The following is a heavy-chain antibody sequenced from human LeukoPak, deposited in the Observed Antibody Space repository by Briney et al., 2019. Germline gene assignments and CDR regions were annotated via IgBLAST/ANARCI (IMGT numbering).Heavy chain of an antibody. J-gene: IGHJ4*02. CDR1: GFTSSSYE. CDR3: ARVFRYCSSTSCFPTFDY. Sequence: SGGSLRLSCAASGFTSSSYEMNWVRQAPGKGLEWVSYISSSGSTIYYADSVKGRFTISRDNAKNSLYLQMNSLRAEDTAVYYCARVFRYCSSTSCFPTFDYWGQGTLVTVSS. D-gene: IGHD2-2*01. CDR2: ISSSGSTI. V-gene: IGHV3-48*03.